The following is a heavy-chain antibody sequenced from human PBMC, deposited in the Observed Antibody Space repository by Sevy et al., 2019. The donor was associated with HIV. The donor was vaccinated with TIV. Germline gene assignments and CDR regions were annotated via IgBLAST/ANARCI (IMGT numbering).Heavy chain of an antibody. CDR3: ARGDAAYYGRWDIFDF. CDR1: GFRVSNNY. Sequence: GGSLRLSFVVSGFRVSNNYLSWVRHAPGKGLEWVSVIHNDGTTIYADSAKGRFTVSRDNSQNKVFLQMSGLRVDDTAVYYCARGDAAYYGRWDIFDFWGRGTMVTVSS. V-gene: IGHV3-53*01. CDR2: IHNDGTT. D-gene: IGHD3-10*01. J-gene: IGHJ3*01.